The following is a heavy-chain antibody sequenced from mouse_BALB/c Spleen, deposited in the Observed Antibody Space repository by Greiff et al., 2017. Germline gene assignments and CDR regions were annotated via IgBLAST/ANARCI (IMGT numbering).Heavy chain of an antibody. V-gene: IGHV1-7*01. CDR3: ARSYGSSHPDY. J-gene: IGHJ2*01. Sequence: VQRVESGAELAKPGASVKMSCKASGYTFTSYWMHWVKQRPGQGLEWIGYINPSTGYTEYNQKFKDKATLTADKSSSTAYMQLSSLTSEDSAVYYCARSYGSSHPDYWGQGTTLTVSS. CDR1: GYTFTSYW. CDR2: INPSTGYT. D-gene: IGHD1-1*01.